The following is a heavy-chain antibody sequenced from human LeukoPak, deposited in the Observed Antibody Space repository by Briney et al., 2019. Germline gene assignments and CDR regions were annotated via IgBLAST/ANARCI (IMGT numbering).Heavy chain of an antibody. J-gene: IGHJ4*02. Sequence: SQTLSLTCKVSGASVSTSPYYWTWIRQPAGKGLEWIGRIYTSGSTNYNPSLKSRVTMSVDTSKNQFSLKLSSVTAADTAVYYCARDRYYYDSSGYPLDYWGQGTLVTVSS. CDR3: ARDRYYYDSSGYPLDY. CDR2: IYTSGST. V-gene: IGHV4-61*02. CDR1: GASVSTSPYY. D-gene: IGHD3-22*01.